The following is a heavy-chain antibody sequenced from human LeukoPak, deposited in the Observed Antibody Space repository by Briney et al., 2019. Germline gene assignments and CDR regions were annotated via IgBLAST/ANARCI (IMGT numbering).Heavy chain of an antibody. J-gene: IGHJ2*01. CDR2: IIEKGNA. Sequence: PSETLCLTCALYRGSFSSYSGSWRWIRQTPGEGLEWIGEIIEKGNANYNPSLKSRVTIDLDTSKNQFSLKLTSMTAADTAMYYCARGYYPPRWYFDLWGRGTLVTVSS. CDR3: ARGYYPPRWYFDL. CDR1: RGSFSSYS. V-gene: IGHV4-34*01. D-gene: IGHD3-10*01.